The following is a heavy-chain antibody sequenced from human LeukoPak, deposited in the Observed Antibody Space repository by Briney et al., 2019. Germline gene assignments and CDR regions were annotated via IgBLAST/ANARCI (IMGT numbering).Heavy chain of an antibody. V-gene: IGHV1-69*04. D-gene: IGHD6-19*01. J-gene: IGHJ6*02. CDR2: IIPILGIA. CDR1: GGTFSSYA. Sequence: ASVKVSCKASGGTFSSYAISWVRQAPGQGLEWMGRIIPILGIANYAQKFQGRVTITADKSTSTAYIELSSLRSEDTAVYYCARPVGLREPNSSGWYLSGMDVWGQGTTVTVSS. CDR3: ARPVGLREPNSSGWYLSGMDV.